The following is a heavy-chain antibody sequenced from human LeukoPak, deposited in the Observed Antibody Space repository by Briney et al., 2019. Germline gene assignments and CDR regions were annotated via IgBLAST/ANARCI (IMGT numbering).Heavy chain of an antibody. V-gene: IGHV1-69*04. J-gene: IGHJ4*02. CDR2: IIPILGIA. CDR1: GGTFSSYT. D-gene: IGHD5-12*01. Sequence: SVKVSCKASGGTFSSYTISWVRQAPGQGLEWMGRIIPILGIANYAQKFQGRVTVTADESTSTAYMELSSLRSEDTAVYYCARDLRGYSGYAYWGQGTLVTVSS. CDR3: ARDLRGYSGYAY.